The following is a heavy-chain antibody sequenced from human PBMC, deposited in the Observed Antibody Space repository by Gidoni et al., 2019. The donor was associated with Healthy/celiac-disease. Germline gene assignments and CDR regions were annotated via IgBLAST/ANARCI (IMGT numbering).Heavy chain of an antibody. CDR2: ISYDGSNK. CDR3: ARVEELRYFDWLLSPLDY. D-gene: IGHD3-9*01. V-gene: IGHV3-30-3*01. J-gene: IGHJ4*02. CDR1: GFPFSSYA. Sequence: QVQLVESGGGVVQPGRSLRLSCAASGFPFSSYAMHWVRQAPGKGLEWVAVISYDGSNKYYADSVKGRFTISRDNSKNTLYLQMNSLRAEDTAVYYCARVEELRYFDWLLSPLDYWGQGTLVTVSS.